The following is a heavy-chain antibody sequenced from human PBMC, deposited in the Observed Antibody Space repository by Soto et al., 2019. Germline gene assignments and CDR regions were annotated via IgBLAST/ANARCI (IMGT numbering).Heavy chain of an antibody. CDR2: IRVHKGNT. V-gene: IGHV1-18*01. D-gene: IGHD3-10*01. CDR3: VRDLDGSGSYYTDY. CDR1: GYNFINYG. Sequence: QVHLVQSGVEVKKPGASVKVSCKASGYNFINYGITWVRQAPGQGLEWMGWIRVHKGNTNYAQKFQGRVTMSADTSTSTAYRELRSLRPDDTAVYYCVRDLDGSGSYYTDYWGPGTLVIVSS. J-gene: IGHJ4*02.